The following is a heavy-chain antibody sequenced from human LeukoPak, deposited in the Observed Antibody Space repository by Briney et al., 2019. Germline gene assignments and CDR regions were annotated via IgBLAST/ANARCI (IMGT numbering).Heavy chain of an antibody. CDR1: GFSFSSYA. CDR2: IYAGGTT. V-gene: IGHV3-66*01. D-gene: IGHD1-26*01. Sequence: PGGSLRLSCAASGFSFSSYAMTWVRQAPGKGLEWISIIYAGGTTHYAESVKGRFTISRDNSRNTLHLQMNNLRGEDTAVYYCARDGAGNYDYWGQGTPVTVSS. CDR3: ARDGAGNYDY. J-gene: IGHJ4*02.